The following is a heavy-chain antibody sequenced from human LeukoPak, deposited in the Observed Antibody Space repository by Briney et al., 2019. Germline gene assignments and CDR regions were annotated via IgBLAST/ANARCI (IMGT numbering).Heavy chain of an antibody. CDR2: INTNTGNP. V-gene: IGHV7-4-1*01. D-gene: IGHD3-10*01. Sequence: GASVKVSCKASGYTFTSYAMNWVRQAPGQGLEWMGWINTNTGNPTYAQGFTGRFVFSLDTSVSTAYLQICSLKAEDTAVYYCARDTQLLLWFGPQYYYHGMDVWGQGTTVTVSS. CDR1: GYTFTSYA. J-gene: IGHJ6*02. CDR3: ARDTQLLLWFGPQYYYHGMDV.